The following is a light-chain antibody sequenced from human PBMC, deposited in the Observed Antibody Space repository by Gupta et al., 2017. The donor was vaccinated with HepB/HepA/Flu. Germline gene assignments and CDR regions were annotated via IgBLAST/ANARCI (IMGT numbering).Light chain of an antibody. J-gene: IGLJ2*01. CDR1: ALPKQY. CDR2: KDS. CDR3: QSAYSSGTPHVV. V-gene: IGLV3-25*03. Sequence: SYELTQPPSVSVSPGQTARITCSGDALPKQYAYWYQQKPGQAPVLVIYKDSERPSGIPERFSGSSSGTTVTLTISGVQAEDEADYYCQSAYSSGTPHVVFGGGTKLTVL.